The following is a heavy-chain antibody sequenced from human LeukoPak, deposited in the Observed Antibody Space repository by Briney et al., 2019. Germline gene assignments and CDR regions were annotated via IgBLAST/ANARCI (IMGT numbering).Heavy chain of an antibody. J-gene: IGHJ4*02. CDR1: GGSISSNY. CDR3: AILESDFWSGSGGRFPLAI. Sequence: SETLSLTCTVSGGSISSNYWSWIRQPPGKGLEWIGYIYYSGSTNYNPSLKSRVTISVDTSKNQFSLKLSSVTAADTAVYYCAILESDFWSGSGGRFPLAIWGQGTLVTVSS. D-gene: IGHD3-3*01. V-gene: IGHV4-59*01. CDR2: IYYSGST.